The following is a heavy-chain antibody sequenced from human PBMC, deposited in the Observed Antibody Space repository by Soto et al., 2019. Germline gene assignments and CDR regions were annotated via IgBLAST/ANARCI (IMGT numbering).Heavy chain of an antibody. CDR3: ATYWGYCSSTSCFSDSRYYYYMDV. V-gene: IGHV3-30*04. CDR1: GFTFSSYA. J-gene: IGHJ6*03. Sequence: GGSLRLSCAASGFTFSSYAMHWVRQAPGKGLEWVAVISYDGSNKYYADSVKGRFTISRDNSKNTLYLQMNSLRAEDTAVYYCATYWGYCSSTSCFSDSRYYYYMDVWGKGTTVTVSS. CDR2: ISYDGSNK. D-gene: IGHD2-2*01.